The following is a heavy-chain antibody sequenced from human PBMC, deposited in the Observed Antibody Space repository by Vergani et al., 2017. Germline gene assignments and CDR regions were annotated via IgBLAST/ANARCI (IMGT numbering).Heavy chain of an antibody. CDR3: ARDHDGMDV. J-gene: IGHJ6*02. Sequence: QVQLQESGPGLVKPLETLSLTCTVSGGSISSYYWSWIRQPPGKGLEWIGYIYYSGSTNYNPSLKSRVTISVDTSKNQFSLKLSSVTAADTAVYYCARDHDGMDVWGQGTTVTVSS. CDR2: IYYSGST. CDR1: GGSISSYY. V-gene: IGHV4-59*01.